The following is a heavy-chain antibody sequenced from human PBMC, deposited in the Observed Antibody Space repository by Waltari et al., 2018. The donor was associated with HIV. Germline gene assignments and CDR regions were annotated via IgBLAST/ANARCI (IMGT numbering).Heavy chain of an antibody. D-gene: IGHD3-3*01. CDR1: ADTTNNYY. CDR3: ARTVGTSISGVITYNWFDS. Sequence: QVQLQESGLGLVKPSETLSITCNVSADTTNNYYLSWTRQYPAKGLEWIGYIYYTGTSNSNPSPSLKSRVTMSLDTSKTQFSLKLTSVSAADTAVYYCARTVGTSISGVITYNWFDSWGQGTLVTVSS. V-gene: IGHV4-59*01. CDR2: IYYTGTS. J-gene: IGHJ5*01.